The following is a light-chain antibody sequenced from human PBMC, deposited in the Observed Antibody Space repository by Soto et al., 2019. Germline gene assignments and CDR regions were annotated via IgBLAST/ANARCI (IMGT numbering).Light chain of an antibody. CDR1: HSVSTSY. Sequence: EIVLTQSPDTLSLSPGEGATLSCRASHSVSTSYLAWYQQKPGQAPRLLIYAASSRATCIPDRFRGRGSGTDFTLTISRLEPEDFAVYYCQQYGGSPPYTFGQGTKLEIK. V-gene: IGKV3-20*01. CDR2: AAS. CDR3: QQYGGSPPYT. J-gene: IGKJ2*01.